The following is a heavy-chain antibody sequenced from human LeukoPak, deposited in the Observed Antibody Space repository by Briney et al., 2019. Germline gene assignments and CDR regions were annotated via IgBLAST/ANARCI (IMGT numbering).Heavy chain of an antibody. J-gene: IGHJ4*02. Sequence: GASVKVSRKASGGTFSSYAISWVRQALGQGLEWMGGIIPIFGTANYAQKFQGRVTITTDESTSTAYMELSSLRSEDTAVYYCARGVDRRWLASSNYWGQGTLVTVSS. CDR3: ARGVDRRWLASSNY. CDR2: IIPIFGTA. CDR1: GGTFSSYA. V-gene: IGHV1-69*05. D-gene: IGHD5-24*01.